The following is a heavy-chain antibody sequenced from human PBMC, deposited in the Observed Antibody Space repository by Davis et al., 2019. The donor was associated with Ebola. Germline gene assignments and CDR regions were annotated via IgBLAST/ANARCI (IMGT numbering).Heavy chain of an antibody. CDR1: GYTFTGHY. J-gene: IGHJ4*02. V-gene: IGHV1-2*06. CDR3: AVRGY. Sequence: AASVKVSCKTSGYTFTGHYIQWVRQAPGQGLEWMGRINPNSGVTNYAQKFQGRVTMTTDTSTSTAYMELRSLRSDDTAVYYCAVRGYWGQGTLVTVSS. CDR2: INPNSGVT.